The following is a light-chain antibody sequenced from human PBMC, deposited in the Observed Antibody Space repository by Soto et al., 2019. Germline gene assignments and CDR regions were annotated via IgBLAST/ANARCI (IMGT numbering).Light chain of an antibody. CDR3: QHTYSTLFP. V-gene: IGKV1-39*01. J-gene: IGKJ3*01. CDR2: AAS. Sequence: DIQMTHSPSSLSASVGDSVTITCRASQDISSYLNWYQQKPGKAPKLLIYAASTLHSGVPSRFSGSESGTDFTLTISSLQPEDFATYYCQHTYSTLFPFRPGTKVDFK. CDR1: QDISSY.